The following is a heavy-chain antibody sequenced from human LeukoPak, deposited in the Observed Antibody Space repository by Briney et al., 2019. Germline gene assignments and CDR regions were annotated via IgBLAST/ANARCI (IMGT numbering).Heavy chain of an antibody. CDR1: GGSISSGGYY. CDR2: IYHSGST. D-gene: IGHD5-24*01. V-gene: IGHV4-30-2*01. Sequence: PSQTLSLTCTVSGGSISSGGYYWSWIRQPPGKGLEWIGYIYHSGSTYYNPSLMSRVTISVDRSKNQFSLKLSSVTAADTAVYYCARDCRDGFDYWGQGTLVTVSS. J-gene: IGHJ4*02. CDR3: ARDCRDGFDY.